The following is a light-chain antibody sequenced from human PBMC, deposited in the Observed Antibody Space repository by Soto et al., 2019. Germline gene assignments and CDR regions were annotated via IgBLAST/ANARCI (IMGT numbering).Light chain of an antibody. J-gene: IGLJ3*02. V-gene: IGLV2-14*01. CDR1: SSDVGGYNY. CDR3: SSYTSSSTLV. Sequence: QSALTQPASVTGSPGQSITISCTGTSSDVGGYNYVSWYQQHPGKVPKLMIYEVSNRPSGVSNRFSGSKSGNTASLTISGLQAEDEADYYCSSYTSSSTLVFGGGTHLTVL. CDR2: EVS.